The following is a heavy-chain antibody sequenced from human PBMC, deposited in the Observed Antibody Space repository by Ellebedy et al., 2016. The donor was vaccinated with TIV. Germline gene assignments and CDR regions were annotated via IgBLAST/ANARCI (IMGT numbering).Heavy chain of an antibody. CDR2: IYSGGDT. Sequence: GESLKISCTASGFTVGNNYMNWLRQAPGKGLEWVSLIYSGGDTVYADSVKGRFTISRDSSKNTLYLQMNSLRPEDTAVYYCASSRYHYYVGNTKFAYWGQGTLVTVSS. CDR3: ASSRYHYYVGNTKFAY. D-gene: IGHD3-10*02. V-gene: IGHV3-53*01. CDR1: GFTVGNNY. J-gene: IGHJ4*02.